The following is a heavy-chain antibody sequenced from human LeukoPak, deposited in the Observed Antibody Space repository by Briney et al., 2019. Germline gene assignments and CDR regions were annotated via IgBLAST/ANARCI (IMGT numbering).Heavy chain of an antibody. CDR2: INANSSGT. V-gene: IGHV1-2*02. D-gene: IGHD3-10*01. Sequence: ASVKLSCKASGYTFTGYYMHWVRQAPGQGLEWMGWINANSSGTNYAQKFQGRVTMTRDTSISTAYMELSRLRSDDTAVYYCARLGILSGRPDYWGQGTLVTVSS. CDR1: GYTFTGYY. CDR3: ARLGILSGRPDY. J-gene: IGHJ4*02.